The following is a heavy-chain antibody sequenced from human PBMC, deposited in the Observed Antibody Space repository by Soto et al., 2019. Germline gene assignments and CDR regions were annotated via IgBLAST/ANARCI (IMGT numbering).Heavy chain of an antibody. CDR3: ARGRLSLTGTTEYYFDY. V-gene: IGHV6-1*01. Sequence: SQTLSLTCAISGDSVSSNSAAWNWVRQSPSRGLEWLGRTCYKSKWYNDYAVSVKSRISINPDTSKNQFSLQLNSVTPEDTAVYYCARGRLSLTGTTEYYFDYWGQGTLVTVSS. D-gene: IGHD1-7*01. CDR1: GDSVSSNSAA. CDR2: TCYKSKWYN. J-gene: IGHJ4*02.